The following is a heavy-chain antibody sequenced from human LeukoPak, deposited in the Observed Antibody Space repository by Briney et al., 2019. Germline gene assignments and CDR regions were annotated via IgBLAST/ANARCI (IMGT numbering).Heavy chain of an antibody. Sequence: ASVKVSCRASGYTFTRYDINWVRQATGQGLEWMGWMNPNSGNTGYAQKFQGRVTMTRNTSISTAYMELSSLRSEDTAVYYCARVEMTMVRGVIVYYYYGMDVWGQGTTVTVSS. CDR1: GYTFTRYD. D-gene: IGHD3-10*01. CDR3: ARVEMTMVRGVIVYYYYGMDV. J-gene: IGHJ6*02. CDR2: MNPNSGNT. V-gene: IGHV1-8*01.